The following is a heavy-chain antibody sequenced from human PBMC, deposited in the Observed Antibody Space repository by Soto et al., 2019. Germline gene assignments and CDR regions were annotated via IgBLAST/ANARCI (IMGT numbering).Heavy chain of an antibody. D-gene: IGHD3-22*01. CDR2: IYYSGST. Sequence: SETLSLTCTVSGGSISSGGYYWSWIRQHPGKGLEWIGYIYYSGSTYYNPSLKSRVTISVDTSKNQFSLKLSSVTAADTAVYYCVGVYDGSGCYYYFDYWGQGTLVTVSS. CDR1: GGSISSGGYY. J-gene: IGHJ4*02. V-gene: IGHV4-31*03. CDR3: VGVYDGSGCYYYFDY.